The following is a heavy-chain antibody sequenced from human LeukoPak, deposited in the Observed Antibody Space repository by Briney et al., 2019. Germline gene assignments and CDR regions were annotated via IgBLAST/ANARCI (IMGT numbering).Heavy chain of an antibody. CDR2: INPNSGGT. D-gene: IGHD3-16*01. CDR1: GYTFTGYY. CDR3: ARVFGDYYFDY. V-gene: IGHV1-2*02. Sequence: ASVKVSCKASGYTFTGYYMHWVRQAPAQGREWMGWINPNSGGTNYAQKFQGRVTMTRDTSISTAYMELSRLRSDDTAVYYCARVFGDYYFDYWGQGTLVTVSS. J-gene: IGHJ4*02.